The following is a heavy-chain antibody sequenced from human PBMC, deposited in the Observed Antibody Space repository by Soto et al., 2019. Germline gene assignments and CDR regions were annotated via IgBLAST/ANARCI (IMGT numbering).Heavy chain of an antibody. CDR3: ARDGGDYDFWSGYDV. Sequence: SETLSLTCAVSGGSLSSGGYYWSWIRQAPGKGLEWIGYISYSGSTHYNPSLKSRLSISVDKSKNQFYLKLNSMTAADTAVYYCARDGGDYDFWSGYDVWGQGITVTVS. CDR1: GGSLSSGGYY. V-gene: IGHV4-30-4*01. D-gene: IGHD3-3*01. J-gene: IGHJ6*02. CDR2: ISYSGST.